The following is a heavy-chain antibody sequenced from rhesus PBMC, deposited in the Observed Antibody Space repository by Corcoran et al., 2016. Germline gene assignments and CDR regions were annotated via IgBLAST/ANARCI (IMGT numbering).Heavy chain of an antibody. CDR3: ASGYCSGGVCYSAVWFDV. D-gene: IGHD2-8*01. Sequence: VQLQESGPGLVKPSETLSLTCAVSGGSISSNYWSWIRQPPGKGLEWMGYIYGSSGTTSSNPALKSRVASSTDTSKDQFSLKLSSVTAADTAVYYCASGYCSGGVCYSAVWFDVWGQGLRVTVSS. CDR1: GGSISSNY. V-gene: IGHV4-160*01. CDR2: IYGSSGTT. J-gene: IGHJ3*01.